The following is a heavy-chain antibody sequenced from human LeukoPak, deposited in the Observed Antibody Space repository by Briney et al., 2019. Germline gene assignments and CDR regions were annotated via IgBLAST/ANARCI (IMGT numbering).Heavy chain of an antibody. CDR2: VDNTGIT. V-gene: IGHV4-59*01. D-gene: IGHD3-10*01. CDR3: ARDVSGRNAFDI. CDR1: NASINRYY. J-gene: IGHJ3*02. Sequence: PSETLSLTCTVSNASINRYYWNWIRQPPGKGLEWIGYVDNTGITNYHPSLKSRLTISLDTSKNEFSLELTSVTAADTALYYCARDVSGRNAFDIWGQGTMVTVSS.